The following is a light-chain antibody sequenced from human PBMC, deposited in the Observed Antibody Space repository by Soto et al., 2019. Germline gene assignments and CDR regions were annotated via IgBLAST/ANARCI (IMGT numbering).Light chain of an antibody. CDR1: SSNIGAGYD. J-gene: IGLJ3*02. CDR2: GKN. CDR3: QSYDSSLSGWV. Sequence: QSVLTQPPSVSGAPGQRVTISCTGSSSNIGAGYDVHWYQQLPGTAPKLLIYGKNNRPSGVPDRFSGSKSGTSASLAITGLQAEDEADYYCQSYDSSLSGWVFGGGTQLTVL. V-gene: IGLV1-40*01.